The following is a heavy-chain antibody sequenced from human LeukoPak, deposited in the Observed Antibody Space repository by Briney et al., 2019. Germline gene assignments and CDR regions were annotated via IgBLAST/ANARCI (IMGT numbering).Heavy chain of an antibody. CDR2: ISGSASLT. Sequence: GGSLRLSCAASGFTFSSYAVSWVRQAPGKGLEWVSLISGSASLTYYADSVKGRFTISRDNSKNTVYLQMNSLRVEDTAVYHCAKKRIAAAGKNDFDYWGQGTLVSVS. D-gene: IGHD6-13*01. V-gene: IGHV3-23*01. J-gene: IGHJ4*02. CDR1: GFTFSSYA. CDR3: AKKRIAAAGKNDFDY.